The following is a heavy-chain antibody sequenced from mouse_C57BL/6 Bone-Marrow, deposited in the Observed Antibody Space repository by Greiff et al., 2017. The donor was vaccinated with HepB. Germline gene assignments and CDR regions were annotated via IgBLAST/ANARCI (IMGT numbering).Heavy chain of an antibody. CDR2: IYPRSGNT. CDR3: ARADGYYVDC. V-gene: IGHV1-81*01. J-gene: IGHJ2*01. D-gene: IGHD2-3*01. Sequence: LQESGAELARPGASVKLSCKASGYTFTSYGISWVKQRTGQGLEWIGEIYPRSGNTYYNEKFKGKATLTADKSSSTAYMELRSLTSEDSAVYFCARADGYYVDCWGQGTTLTVSS. CDR1: GYTFTSYG.